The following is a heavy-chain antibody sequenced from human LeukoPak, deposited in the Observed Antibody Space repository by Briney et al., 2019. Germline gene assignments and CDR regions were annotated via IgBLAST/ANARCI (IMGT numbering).Heavy chain of an antibody. Sequence: GGSLRLSCAAYGFTFSSYAMAWVRQGPGKGLVCVSRISTDGSATTYADSVKGRFTISRDNDKNTLYLQMNSLSGEDTALYYCARDAGTLESGNSDWSLNWFDSWGQGTLVTVSS. D-gene: IGHD3-9*01. CDR3: ARDAGTLESGNSDWSLNWFDS. CDR2: ISTDGSAT. V-gene: IGHV3-74*01. CDR1: GFTFSSYA. J-gene: IGHJ5*01.